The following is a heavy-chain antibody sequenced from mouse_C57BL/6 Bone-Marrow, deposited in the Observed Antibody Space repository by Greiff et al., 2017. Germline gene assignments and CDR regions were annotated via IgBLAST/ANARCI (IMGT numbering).Heavy chain of an antibody. Sequence: QVTLKECGPGILQSSQTLSLTCSFSGFSLSPSGMGVSWIRQPSGKGLEWLAHIYWDDHTRYTPALKGRLTISKDTSRNQVFHKITSVDTADTATYYCARRAVGNYEAMDYWGQGTSVTVAS. J-gene: IGHJ4*01. CDR3: ARRAVGNYEAMDY. D-gene: IGHD2-1*01. V-gene: IGHV8-12*01. CDR1: GFSLSPSGMG. CDR2: IYWDDHT.